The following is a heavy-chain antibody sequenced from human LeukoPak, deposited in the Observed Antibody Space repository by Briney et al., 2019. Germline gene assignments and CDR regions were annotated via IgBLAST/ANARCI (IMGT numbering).Heavy chain of an antibody. CDR1: GYTFTCYY. J-gene: IGHJ4*02. CDR3: ARWNDYGDYGLDY. CDR2: INPYGGCT. Sequence: ASXKVSCKASGYTFTCYYMHWVRQAPGQGVEWMGWINPYGGCTNSPQNFHGRVTMTRDTSISTAYMELSRLRSDDTAVYYCARWNDYGDYGLDYWGQGTLVTVSS. D-gene: IGHD4-17*01. V-gene: IGHV1-2*02.